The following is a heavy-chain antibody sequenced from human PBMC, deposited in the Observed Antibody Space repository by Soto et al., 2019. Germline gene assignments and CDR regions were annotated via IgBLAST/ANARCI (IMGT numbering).Heavy chain of an antibody. CDR3: ASMGYHYGSGSYPLDY. CDR2: IYNSGST. J-gene: IGHJ4*02. D-gene: IGHD3-10*01. CDR1: GGSISSYY. V-gene: IGHV4-59*08. Sequence: QVQLQESGPGLVKPSETLSLTCTVSGGSISSYYWTWIRQPPGKGLEWIGFIYNSGSTHYNPSLRSRVTISVATSTNQFSLKLRSVTAADTAVYYCASMGYHYGSGSYPLDYWGQGTLVTVSS.